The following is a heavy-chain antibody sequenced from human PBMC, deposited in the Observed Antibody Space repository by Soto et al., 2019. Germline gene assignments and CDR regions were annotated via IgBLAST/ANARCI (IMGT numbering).Heavy chain of an antibody. J-gene: IGHJ6*02. D-gene: IGHD3-10*01. CDR3: AYGSGSYYNVPYYYGMDV. V-gene: IGHV5-10-1*01. Sequence: ESLKISCKGSGYSFTSYWISWVRQMPGKGLEWMGRIDPSDSYTNYSPSFQGHVTISADKSISTAYLQWSSLKASDTAMYYCAYGSGSYYNVPYYYGMDVWGQGTTVTVS. CDR1: GYSFTSYW. CDR2: IDPSDSYT.